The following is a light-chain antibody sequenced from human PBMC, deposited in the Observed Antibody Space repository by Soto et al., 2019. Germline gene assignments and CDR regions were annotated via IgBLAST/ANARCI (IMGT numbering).Light chain of an antibody. Sequence: QSALTQPASVSGSPGQSITISCTGTSSDVGAYNYVSWYQQLSGKAPKLMVYDVSDRPSGVSNSFSGSKSANTASLTISGLQAEDEADYYCSSYTTSNTYVFGTGTKLTVL. CDR3: SSYTTSNTYV. CDR1: SSDVGAYNY. V-gene: IGLV2-14*01. J-gene: IGLJ1*01. CDR2: DVS.